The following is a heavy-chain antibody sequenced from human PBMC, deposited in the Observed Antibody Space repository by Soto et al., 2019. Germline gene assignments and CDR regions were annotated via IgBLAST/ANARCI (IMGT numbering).Heavy chain of an antibody. Sequence: QLQLQESGPGLVKPSETLSLTCTVSGDSISTRSNYWAWIRQPPGKGLEWIGSIYYTGGTYYNPSLKSRVTLFLDTSKNQFSLNLSSGTAADTAVYYCAREGTPIRAHNPPEYFQHWGQGTPVTVSS. CDR3: AREGTPIRAHNPPEYFQH. V-gene: IGHV4-39*02. CDR1: GDSISTRSNY. D-gene: IGHD2-15*01. J-gene: IGHJ1*01. CDR2: IYYTGGT.